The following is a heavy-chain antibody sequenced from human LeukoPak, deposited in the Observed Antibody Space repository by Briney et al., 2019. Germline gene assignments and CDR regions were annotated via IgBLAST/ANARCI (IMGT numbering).Heavy chain of an antibody. CDR1: GFTFSSYA. D-gene: IGHD6-13*01. CDR2: ISGSGGST. Sequence: GGSLRLSCAASGFTFSSYAMSWVRQAPGKGLEWVSAISGSGGSTYYADSVKGRFTISRDNAKNSLYLQMNSLRGEDTAVYYCARLAVGIAAAGFDPWGQGTLVTVSS. V-gene: IGHV3-23*01. CDR3: ARLAVGIAAAGFDP. J-gene: IGHJ5*02.